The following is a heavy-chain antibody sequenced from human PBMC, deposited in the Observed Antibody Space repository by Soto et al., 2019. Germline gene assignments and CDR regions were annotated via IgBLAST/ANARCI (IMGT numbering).Heavy chain of an antibody. CDR3: ARGGALSTSWYWGDGLDS. CDR1: GNSFSSHA. CDR2: IIPVFDTP. D-gene: IGHD6-13*01. J-gene: IGHJ4*02. Sequence: SVKVSCKSSGNSFSSHAITWVRQAPGQGLEWMGGIIPVFDTPTYARRFQDRVTITADKFTNTSYMELRSLRSEDTAVYYCARGGALSTSWYWGDGLDSWGQGTQVTVSS. V-gene: IGHV1-69*06.